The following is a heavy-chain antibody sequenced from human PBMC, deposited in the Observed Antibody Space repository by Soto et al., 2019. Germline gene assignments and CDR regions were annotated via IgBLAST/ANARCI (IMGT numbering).Heavy chain of an antibody. Sequence: ASVKVSCKASGYTFTSYYMHWVRQAPGQGLEWMGIINPSGSSTSYAQKFQGRVTMTRDTSTSTVYMELSSLRSEDTAVYYCARDGGIAAAGDYYYYGMDVWGQGTTVTVSS. CDR3: ARDGGIAAAGDYYYYGMDV. CDR2: INPSGSST. D-gene: IGHD6-13*01. J-gene: IGHJ6*02. V-gene: IGHV1-46*01. CDR1: GYTFTSYY.